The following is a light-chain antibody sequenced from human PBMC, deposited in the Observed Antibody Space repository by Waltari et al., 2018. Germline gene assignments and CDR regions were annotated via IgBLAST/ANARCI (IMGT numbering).Light chain of an antibody. Sequence: EIVLTQSPGTLSLSPGERATLALRASQRVGRSLAWDQQKPGQAPSLLIFDASSRATGIPDRFSGSGSGTDFSLTISTLEPEDFAVYYCQHYVRLPATFGQGTKVEI. J-gene: IGKJ1*01. CDR2: DAS. CDR3: QHYVRLPAT. CDR1: QRVGRS. V-gene: IGKV3-20*01.